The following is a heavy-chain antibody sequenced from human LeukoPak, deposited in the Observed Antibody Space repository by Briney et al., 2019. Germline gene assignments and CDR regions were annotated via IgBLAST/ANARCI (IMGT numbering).Heavy chain of an antibody. CDR2: ISYSGST. CDR3: ARDDYRGVTNFDP. Sequence: SETLSLTCTVSGGSISHYFWSWIRQPPGKGLEWIGDISYSGSTNYNPSLKSRVTISVDKSKNKFSLQLSSVTAADTAVYYCARDDYRGVTNFDPWGQGTLVTVSS. D-gene: IGHD3-10*01. V-gene: IGHV4-59*01. J-gene: IGHJ5*02. CDR1: GGSISHYF.